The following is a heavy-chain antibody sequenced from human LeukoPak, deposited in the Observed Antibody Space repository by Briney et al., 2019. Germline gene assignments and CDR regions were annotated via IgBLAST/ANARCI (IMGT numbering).Heavy chain of an antibody. Sequence: GGSLRLSCAASEFSVGSNYMTWVRQAPGKGLEWVSLIYSGGSTYYADSVKGRFTISRDNSKNTLYLQMNSLRAEDTAVYYCARNSGIHDYGDYGEFDYWGQGTLVTVSS. V-gene: IGHV3-66*01. D-gene: IGHD4-17*01. CDR2: IYSGGST. J-gene: IGHJ4*02. CDR3: ARNSGIHDYGDYGEFDY. CDR1: EFSVGSNY.